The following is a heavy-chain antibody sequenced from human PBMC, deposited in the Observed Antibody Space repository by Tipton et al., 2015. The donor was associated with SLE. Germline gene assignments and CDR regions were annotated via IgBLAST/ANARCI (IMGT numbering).Heavy chain of an antibody. D-gene: IGHD1-26*01. CDR3: AISSGSYYGEFDY. V-gene: IGHV5-51*03. CDR2: IYPGDSDT. CDR1: GYSFLTYW. Sequence: QSGPEVKKPGESLKISRKGSGYSFLTYWIGWVRQMPGKGLEWMGIIYPGDSDTRYSPSFQGQVTISADKSISTAYLQWSSLKASDTAMYYCAISSGSYYGEFDYWGQGTLVTVSS. J-gene: IGHJ4*02.